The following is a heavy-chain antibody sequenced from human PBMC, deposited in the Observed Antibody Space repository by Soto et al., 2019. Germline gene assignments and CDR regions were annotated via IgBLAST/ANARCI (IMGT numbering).Heavy chain of an antibody. CDR3: ARLLPPFDP. Sequence: QVHLVQSGAEVKKPGASVKVSCNASGYTFTSYGISWVRQVPGQGLEWMGWINAYNGNTNYAQKLQGRGTKTPNTSTSTAYMELRRLRSDNTAVYYCARLLPPFDPWGQGTLVTVSS. CDR1: GYTFTSYG. J-gene: IGHJ5*02. CDR2: INAYNGNT. V-gene: IGHV1-18*01.